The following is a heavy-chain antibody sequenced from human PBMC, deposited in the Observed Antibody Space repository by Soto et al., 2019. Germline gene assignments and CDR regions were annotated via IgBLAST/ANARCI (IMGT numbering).Heavy chain of an antibody. D-gene: IGHD3-22*01. CDR1: GFTFSSYS. CDR2: ISGSSSYI. CDR3: ARDYYDSSGYRAPLDY. V-gene: IGHV3-21*01. Sequence: EVQLVESGGGLVKPGGSLRLSCAASGFTFSSYSMNWVRQAPGKGLEWVSSISGSSSYIYYADSVKGRFTISRDNAKNSLYLKMNSLSAEDTVVYYCARDYYDSSGYRAPLDYWGEGTLVTVCS. J-gene: IGHJ4*02.